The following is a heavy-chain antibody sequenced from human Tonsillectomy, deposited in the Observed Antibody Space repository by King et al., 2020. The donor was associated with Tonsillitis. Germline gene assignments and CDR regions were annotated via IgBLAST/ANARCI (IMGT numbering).Heavy chain of an antibody. CDR1: GFTFSSYG. D-gene: IGHD3-10*01. J-gene: IGHJ4*02. CDR3: ARQEGMDY. CDR2: IWYYGSNK. V-gene: IGHV3-33*08. Sequence: VQLVESGGGVVQPGRSLRLSCAVSGFTFSSYGMHWVRQAPGKGLEWVAVIWYYGSNKYYADSVKGRFTISRDNSENMLYLQMNSLRADDTAMYYCARQEGMDYWGQGTLVTVSS.